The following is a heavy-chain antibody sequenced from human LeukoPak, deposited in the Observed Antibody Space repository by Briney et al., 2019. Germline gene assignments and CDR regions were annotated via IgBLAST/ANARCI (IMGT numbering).Heavy chain of an antibody. D-gene: IGHD5-12*01. CDR2: IKSDGTST. V-gene: IGHV3-74*01. Sequence: GGPLRLSCATSGFTFSSYWMHWVRQAPGKGLVWVARIKSDGTSTSYADSVKGRFTISRDNSKNTLYLQMNSLRAEDTAVYYCAKPTSRNSGYDTMFDYWGQGTLVTVSS. CDR3: AKPTSRNSGYDTMFDY. J-gene: IGHJ4*02. CDR1: GFTFSSYW.